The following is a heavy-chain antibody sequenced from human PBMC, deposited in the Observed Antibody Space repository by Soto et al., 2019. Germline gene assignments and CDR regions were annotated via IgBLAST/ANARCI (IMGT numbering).Heavy chain of an antibody. CDR2: ITSGGNT. CDR3: ARGSRTHAFDI. D-gene: IGHD3-16*01. CDR1: GFTFSTYA. Sequence: EVQMLESGGGLVQPGGSLRLSCAASGFTFSTYAMSWVRQAPGKGLEWVSAITSGGNTYYADSVKGRFTISSDNSKNTLYLQMNSLRAEDTAVYYCARGSRTHAFDIWGPGTMVTVSS. J-gene: IGHJ3*02. V-gene: IGHV3-23*01.